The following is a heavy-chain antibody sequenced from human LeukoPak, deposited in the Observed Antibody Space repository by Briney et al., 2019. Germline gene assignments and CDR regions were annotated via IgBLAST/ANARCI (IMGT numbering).Heavy chain of an antibody. CDR2: IYYSGST. J-gene: IGHJ6*03. Sequence: PSETLSLTCTVSGGSISSYYWSWIRQPPGKGLEWIGYIYYSGSTNYNPSLKSRVTISVDTSKNQFSLKLSSVTAADTAVYYCARVMVRGITYYYYMDVWGKGTTVTVSS. CDR1: GGSISSYY. V-gene: IGHV4-59*01. D-gene: IGHD3-10*01. CDR3: ARVMVRGITYYYYMDV.